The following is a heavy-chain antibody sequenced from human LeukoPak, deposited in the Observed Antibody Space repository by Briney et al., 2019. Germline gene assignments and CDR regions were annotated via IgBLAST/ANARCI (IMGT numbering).Heavy chain of an antibody. CDR1: GGSISSSPYY. V-gene: IGHV4-39*01. J-gene: IGHJ4*02. CDR3: ARLNPVGQDCTGANCYTLYFFDY. D-gene: IGHD2-15*01. Sequence: PSETLSLTCTVSGGSISSSPYYWGWIRPPPGKGLEWIGSVDYSGTTYYNPSLKSRVTISADTSKNQFSLNLASVTAADTTVYYCARLNPVGQDCTGANCYTLYFFDYWGQGSLVTVSS. CDR2: VDYSGTT.